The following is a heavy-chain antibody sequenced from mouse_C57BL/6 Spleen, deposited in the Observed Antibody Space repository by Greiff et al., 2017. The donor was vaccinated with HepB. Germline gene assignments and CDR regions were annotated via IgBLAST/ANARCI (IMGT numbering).Heavy chain of an antibody. CDR1: GYTFTSYW. V-gene: IGHV1-52*01. D-gene: IGHD2-2*01. Sequence: QVQLQQPGAELVRPGSSVKLSCKASGYTFTSYWMHWVKQRPIQGLEWIGNIDPSDSETHYNQKFKDKATLTVDKSSSTAYMQLSSLTSEDSAVYYCARNYYGYDEWYFDVWGTATTVTVSS. J-gene: IGHJ1*03. CDR2: IDPSDSET. CDR3: ARNYYGYDEWYFDV.